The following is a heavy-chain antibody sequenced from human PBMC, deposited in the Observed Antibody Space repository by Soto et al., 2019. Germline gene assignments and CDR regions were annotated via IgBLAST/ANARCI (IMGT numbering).Heavy chain of an antibody. Sequence: GGSLRLSCTASGFTFGDYAMSWVRQAPGKGLEWVGFIRSKAYGGTTEYAASVKGRFTISRDDSKSIAYLQMNSLKTEDTAVYYCNRWIVVVVAEKNYYYGMDVWGQGTTVTVSS. J-gene: IGHJ6*02. V-gene: IGHV3-49*04. D-gene: IGHD2-15*01. CDR1: GFTFGDYA. CDR2: IRSKAYGGTT. CDR3: NRWIVVVVAEKNYYYGMDV.